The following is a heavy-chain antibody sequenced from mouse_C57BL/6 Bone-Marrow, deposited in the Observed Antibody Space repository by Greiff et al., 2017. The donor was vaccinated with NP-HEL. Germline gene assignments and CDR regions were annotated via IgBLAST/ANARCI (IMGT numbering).Heavy chain of an antibody. CDR1: GYTFTSYW. J-gene: IGHJ4*01. CDR2: INPSSGYT. D-gene: IGHD2-12*01. V-gene: IGHV1-7*01. Sequence: LVESGAELAKPGASVKLSCKASGYTFTSYWMHWVKQRPGQGLEWIGYINPSSGYTKYNQKFKDKATLTADKSSSTAYMQRSSLTYEDSAVYYCAREGLYSNDVRPIAMDYWGQGTSVTVSS. CDR3: AREGLYSNDVRPIAMDY.